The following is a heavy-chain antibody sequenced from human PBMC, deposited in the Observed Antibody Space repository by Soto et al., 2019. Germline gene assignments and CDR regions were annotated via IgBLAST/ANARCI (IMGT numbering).Heavy chain of an antibody. V-gene: IGHV1-8*01. Sequence: QVQLVQSGAEVKKPGASVKVSCKASGYTFTSYDINWVRQATGQGLVWMGWMNPNSGNTGYAQKFQGRVTMTRNTSISITYMELSSLRSEDTAVYYCARERSAAGTGWFDPWGQGTLVTVSS. CDR2: MNPNSGNT. J-gene: IGHJ5*02. CDR1: GYTFTSYD. D-gene: IGHD6-13*01. CDR3: ARERSAAGTGWFDP.